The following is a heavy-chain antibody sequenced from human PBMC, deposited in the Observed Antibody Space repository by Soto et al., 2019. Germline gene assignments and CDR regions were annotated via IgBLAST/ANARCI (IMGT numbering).Heavy chain of an antibody. CDR3: ARAAHYYDTRPFDY. CDR2: IYYSGST. CDR1: GGSISSYY. Sequence: SETLSLTCTVSGGSISSYYWSWIRQPPGKGLEWIGYIYYSGSTNYNPSLKSRVTISVDTSKNQFSLKLSSVTAADTAVYYCARAAHYYDTRPFDYWGQGTLVTVSS. V-gene: IGHV4-59*01. J-gene: IGHJ4*02. D-gene: IGHD3-22*01.